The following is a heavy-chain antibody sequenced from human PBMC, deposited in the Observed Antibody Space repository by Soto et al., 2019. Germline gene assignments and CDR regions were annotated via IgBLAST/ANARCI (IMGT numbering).Heavy chain of an antibody. Sequence: EASEKLSCKASGYTFTSYGIHWVRQAPGQRLEWMGWINAANGDTKYSPKFQGRVTITRDTSASTAYMELSSLRSEDTAVYYCVRRHVSATGIDWFDPWGQGTLVTVSS. V-gene: IGHV1-3*01. CDR3: VRRHVSATGIDWFDP. CDR1: GYTFTSYG. CDR2: INAANGDT. J-gene: IGHJ5*02. D-gene: IGHD6-13*01.